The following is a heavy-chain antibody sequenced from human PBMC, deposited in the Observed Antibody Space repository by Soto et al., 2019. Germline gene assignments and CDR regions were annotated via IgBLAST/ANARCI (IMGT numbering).Heavy chain of an antibody. CDR2: ISSSSSYV. J-gene: IGHJ2*01. CDR3: ARDLVVRGYFDL. V-gene: IGHV3-21*01. CDR1: GFTFSSYS. D-gene: IGHD2-15*01. Sequence: EVQLVESGGGLVKPGGSLRLSCAASGFTFSSYSMNWVRQAPGKGLEWVSSISSSSSYVYYADSVKGRFTISRDNAKNSLYLQMNRLGAEDTAVYYCARDLVVRGYFDLWGRGTLVTVSS.